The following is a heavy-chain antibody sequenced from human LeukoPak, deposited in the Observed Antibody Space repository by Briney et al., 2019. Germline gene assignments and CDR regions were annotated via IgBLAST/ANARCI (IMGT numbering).Heavy chain of an antibody. CDR1: GFTFSDYY. D-gene: IGHD3-10*01. V-gene: IGHV3-11*06. J-gene: IGHJ4*02. CDR3: AKLSYYASTPRLKPDFDY. CDR2: ISSSSNYT. Sequence: GGSLRLSCAASGFTFSDYYMSWIRQAPGKGLEWVSYISSSSNYTNYADSVKGRFTISRDNAKNSLYLQMNSLRAEDTAVYYCAKLSYYASTPRLKPDFDYWGQGTLVTVSS.